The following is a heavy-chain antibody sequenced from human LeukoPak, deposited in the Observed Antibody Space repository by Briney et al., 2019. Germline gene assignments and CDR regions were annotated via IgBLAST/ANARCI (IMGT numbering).Heavy chain of an antibody. J-gene: IGHJ4*02. CDR1: GFTFSSCG. CDR3: ATETIGRHYDY. Sequence: GGSLRLSCAASGFTFSSCGFNWVRQAPGMGLEWVSSIGPTGTDRYYADSVRGRFTISRDNAKNSMYLQMDSLRDEDTAVYYCATETIGRHYDYWGQGTLLTVSS. V-gene: IGHV3-21*01. D-gene: IGHD1-14*01. CDR2: IGPTGTDR.